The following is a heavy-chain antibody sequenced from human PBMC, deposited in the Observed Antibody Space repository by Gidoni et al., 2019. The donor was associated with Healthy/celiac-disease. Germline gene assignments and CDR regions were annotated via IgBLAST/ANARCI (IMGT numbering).Heavy chain of an antibody. Sequence: QVQLQQWGAGLLQPSETLSLTCAVYGGSFRGYYWRWIRQPPGKGLEWTGEINHSGSTNYNPSLKSRVTISVDTSKNQFSLKLSSVTAADTAVYYCARGTTVTTRYYYYYGMDVWGQGTTVTVSS. CDR1: GGSFRGYY. CDR2: INHSGST. CDR3: ARGTTVTTRYYYYYGMDV. J-gene: IGHJ6*02. V-gene: IGHV4-34*01. D-gene: IGHD4-17*01.